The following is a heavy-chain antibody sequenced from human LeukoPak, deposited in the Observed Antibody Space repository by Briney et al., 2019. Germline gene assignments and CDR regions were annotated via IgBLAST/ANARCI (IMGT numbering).Heavy chain of an antibody. CDR2: INQDGSER. CDR1: GFTFSNDW. CDR3: ARANAMDV. Sequence: GGSLRLSCAASGFTFSNDWMTWVRQAPGKGPEWVANINQDGSERYYVDSVKGRFTISRDNARNSLYMQMNSLRLEDTALYYCARANAMDVWGQGTTVTVSS. J-gene: IGHJ6*02. V-gene: IGHV3-7*04.